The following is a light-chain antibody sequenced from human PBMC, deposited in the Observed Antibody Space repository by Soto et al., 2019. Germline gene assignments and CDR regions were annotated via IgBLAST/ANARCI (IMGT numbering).Light chain of an antibody. CDR3: VLYMGSGIR. CDR1: SGSVSTSYY. CDR2: STN. Sequence: QTVVTQAPSFSVSPGGTVTLTCGLSSGSVSTSYYPSWYQQTPGQAPRTLIYSTNTRSSGVPDRFSGSILGNKAALTITGAQADDESDYYCVLYMGSGIRFGGGTKLTVL. J-gene: IGLJ2*01. V-gene: IGLV8-61*01.